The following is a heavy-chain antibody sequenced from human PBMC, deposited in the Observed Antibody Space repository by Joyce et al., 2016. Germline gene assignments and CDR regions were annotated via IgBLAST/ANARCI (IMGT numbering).Heavy chain of an antibody. CDR3: GSVFEY. V-gene: IGHV3-74*01. CDR2: VDSDGSGT. CDR1: GFTFTNYW. Sequence: EVQLVESGGGLLQPGGSLRLSCAASGFTFTNYWMHWVRQAPGKGLVWVARVDSDGSGTSYADSVKGRFTISRDNAENMVHLQMNSLRTEETAVYFCGSVFEYWGRGALVTVSS. J-gene: IGHJ4*02.